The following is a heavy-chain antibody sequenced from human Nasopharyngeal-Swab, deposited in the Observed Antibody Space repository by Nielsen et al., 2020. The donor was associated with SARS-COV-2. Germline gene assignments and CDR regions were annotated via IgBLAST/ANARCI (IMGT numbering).Heavy chain of an antibody. CDR2: IIPIFGTA. CDR3: AWAEAPNAYYYYGMDV. V-gene: IGHV1-69*06. D-gene: IGHD2-8*01. Sequence: WVRQAPGQGLEGMGGIIPIFGTANYAQKFQGRVTITADKSTSTAYMELSRLRSEDTAVYYCAWAEAPNAYYYYGMDVWGQGTTVTVSS. J-gene: IGHJ6*02.